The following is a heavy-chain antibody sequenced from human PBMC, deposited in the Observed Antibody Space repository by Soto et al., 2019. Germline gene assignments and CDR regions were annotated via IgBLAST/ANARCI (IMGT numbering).Heavy chain of an antibody. D-gene: IGHD2-15*01. CDR2: ISSNGKDM. J-gene: IGHJ4*02. CDR1: GFTFGSYS. Sequence: GGSLKLSCAASGFTFGSYSMNWVRQTPGKGLEWVSSISSNGKDMYYIDSVKGRFIISRDNARNSLYLQMNSLRAEDTAVFYCARASDIVMGTIIDYWGQGTLVTVSS. V-gene: IGHV3-21*01. CDR3: ARASDIVMGTIIDY.